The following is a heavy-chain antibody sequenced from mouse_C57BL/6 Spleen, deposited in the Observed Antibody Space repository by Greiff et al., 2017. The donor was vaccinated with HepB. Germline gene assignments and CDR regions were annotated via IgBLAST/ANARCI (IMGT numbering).Heavy chain of an antibody. CDR2: INPYNGGT. CDR1: GYTFTDYY. V-gene: IGHV1-19*01. J-gene: IGHJ2*01. CDR3: ARRVATDFDY. Sequence: EVQLQQSGPVLVKPGASVKMSCKASGYTFTDYYMNWVKQSHGKSLEWIGVINPYNGGTSYNQKFKGKATLTVDKSSSTAYMELNSLTSEDSAVYYCARRVATDFDYWGQGTTLTVSS. D-gene: IGHD1-1*01.